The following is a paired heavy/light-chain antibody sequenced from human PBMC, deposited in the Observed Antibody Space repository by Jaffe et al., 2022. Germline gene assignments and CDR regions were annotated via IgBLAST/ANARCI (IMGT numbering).Heavy chain of an antibody. CDR2: IYYSGST. CDR1: GGSISSSSYY. CDR3: ARLNLVDYVWGSYRPPRTYYFDY. Sequence: QLQLQESGPGLVKPSETLSLTCTVSGGSISSSSYYWGWIRQPPGKGLEWIGSIYYSGSTYYNPSLKSRVTISVDTSKNQFSLKLSSVTAADTAVYYCARLNLVDYVWGSYRPPRTYYFDYWGQGTLVTVSS. V-gene: IGHV4-39*01. J-gene: IGHJ4*02. D-gene: IGHD3-16*02.
Light chain of an antibody. CDR2: GNS. J-gene: IGLJ1*01. Sequence: QSVLTQPPSVSGAPGQRVTISCTGSSSNIGAGYDVHWYQQLPGTAPKLLIYGNSNRPSGVPDRFSGSKSGTSASLAITGLQAEDEADYYCQSYDSSLSSYVFGTGTKVTVL. V-gene: IGLV1-40*01. CDR3: QSYDSSLSSYV. CDR1: SSNIGAGYD.